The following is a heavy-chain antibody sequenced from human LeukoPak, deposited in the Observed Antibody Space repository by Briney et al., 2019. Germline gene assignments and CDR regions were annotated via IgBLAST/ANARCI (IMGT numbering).Heavy chain of an antibody. Sequence: SCKASGGTFSSYGMHWVRQAPGKGLEWVAMTSFDGSHKNYADSVKGRFTISRDNSKNRLYLQMNSLRAEDTAVYYCAKEFSGYLASFEYWGQGTLVTVSS. V-gene: IGHV3-30*18. CDR2: TSFDGSHK. D-gene: IGHD3-22*01. CDR1: GGTFSSYG. J-gene: IGHJ4*02. CDR3: AKEFSGYLASFEY.